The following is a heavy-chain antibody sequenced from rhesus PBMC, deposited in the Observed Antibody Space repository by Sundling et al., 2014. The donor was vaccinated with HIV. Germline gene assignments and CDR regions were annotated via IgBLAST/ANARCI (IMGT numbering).Heavy chain of an antibody. V-gene: IGHV3-134*01. CDR1: GFTFDDYA. CDR2: ISWNSGTI. Sequence: EVQLVESGGGLVQPGGSLRLSCAASGFTFDDYAMSWVRQASGKGLEWVSRISWNSGTIYYADSLKGRFTISRDNAKNSLFLQMDRLRTEDTAVYYCTRDGQYNTNVGRYGLDSWGQGVVVTVSS. J-gene: IGHJ6*01. CDR3: TRDGQYNTNVGRYGLDS. D-gene: IGHD1-7*02.